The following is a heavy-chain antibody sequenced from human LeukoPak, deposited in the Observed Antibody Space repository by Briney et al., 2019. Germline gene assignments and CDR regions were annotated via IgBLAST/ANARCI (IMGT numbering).Heavy chain of an antibody. CDR3: ARWNIAVAGTGFDY. J-gene: IGHJ4*02. CDR1: GGSISSGGYY. Sequence: SETLSLTCTVSGGSISSGGYYWSWIRQPPGKGLEWIGYIYHSGSTYYNPSLKSRVTISVDRSKNQFSLKLSSVTAADTAVYYCARWNIAVAGTGFDYWAREPWSPSPQ. D-gene: IGHD6-19*01. CDR2: IYHSGST. V-gene: IGHV4-30-2*01.